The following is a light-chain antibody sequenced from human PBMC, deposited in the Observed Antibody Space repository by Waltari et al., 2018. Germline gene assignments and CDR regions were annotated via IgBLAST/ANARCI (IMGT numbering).Light chain of an antibody. CDR2: DAS. CDR3: QQRSNWPPGGT. V-gene: IGKV3-11*01. CDR1: QSVSSY. Sequence: EIVLTQSPATLSLSPGERATLSCRASQSVSSYLAWYQQKPGQAPRLLIYDASNRATGSPARFSGSGSGTDFTLTISSLEPEDFAVYYCQQRSNWPPGGTFGQGTKVEIK. J-gene: IGKJ1*01.